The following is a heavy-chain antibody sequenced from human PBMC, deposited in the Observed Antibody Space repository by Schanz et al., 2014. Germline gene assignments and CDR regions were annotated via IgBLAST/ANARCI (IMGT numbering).Heavy chain of an antibody. D-gene: IGHD3-22*01. CDR3: AKDLPSDYYIAY. V-gene: IGHV3-30*18. CDR2: ISYHGSER. CDR1: GFSFSDYG. Sequence: QVQLVESGGGVVQPGRSLRLSCAGSGFSFSDYGMHWVRQAPGRGLEWVAVISYHGSERYYADSVKGRFTISRDNSKNTLYLQMNSLSNDATAVYFCAKDLPSDYYIAYWGQGTLVTVSS. J-gene: IGHJ4*02.